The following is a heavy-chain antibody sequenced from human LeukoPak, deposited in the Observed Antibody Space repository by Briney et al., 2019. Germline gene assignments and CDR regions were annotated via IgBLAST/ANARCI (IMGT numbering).Heavy chain of an antibody. CDR2: IYPGDSDT. Sequence: GESLKISCKGSGYSFTSYWIGWVRQMPGKGLGWMGIIYPGDSDTRYSPSFQGQVTISADKSISTAYLQWSSLRASDTAMYYCARRTVTTLYYFDYWGQGTLVTVSS. J-gene: IGHJ4*02. CDR1: GYSFTSYW. D-gene: IGHD4-11*01. CDR3: ARRTVTTLYYFDY. V-gene: IGHV5-51*01.